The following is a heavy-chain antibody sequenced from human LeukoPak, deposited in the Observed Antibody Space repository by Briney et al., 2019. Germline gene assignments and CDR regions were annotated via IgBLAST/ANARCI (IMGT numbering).Heavy chain of an antibody. D-gene: IGHD6-25*01. CDR2: NNPNSGST. CDR3: ARGRPGDYFDY. J-gene: IGHJ4*02. V-gene: IGHV1-2*02. Sequence: GASVKVSCKASGYTFTGYFMHSVRQAPGQGHERMGWNNPNSGSTSYLQNFQGRVTMTRDTSISTAYMDLSRLRSDDTAVYYCARGRPGDYFDYWGQGTLVTVSS. CDR1: GYTFTGYF.